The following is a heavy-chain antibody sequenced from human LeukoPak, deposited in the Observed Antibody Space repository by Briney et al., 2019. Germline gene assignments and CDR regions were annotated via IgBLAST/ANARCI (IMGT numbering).Heavy chain of an antibody. D-gene: IGHD2-15*01. CDR3: ARQAEDYSGFRFDL. Sequence: PSETLSLTCSVSGFSIKTHYWSWLRQPPGKTLELIGYIYHTGTTNFNPSLQSRLTMSVDTSKNQFFLRLSSVTPADTALYFCARQAEDYSGFRFDLWGRGTLVAVSS. J-gene: IGHJ2*01. CDR2: IYHTGTT. V-gene: IGHV4-59*11. CDR1: GFSIKTHY.